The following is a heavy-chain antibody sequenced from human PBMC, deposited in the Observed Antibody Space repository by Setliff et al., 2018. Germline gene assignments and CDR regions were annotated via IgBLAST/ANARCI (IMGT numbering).Heavy chain of an antibody. CDR3: ARLVRYCTRTTCQKTSGAEL. Sequence: ASVKVSCKASGYTFTSSGITWVRQAPGQGLEWMGWISAYTGNTNYAQKLQGRVTMTTDTSTNTAYMEVRSLTSDDTAIYYCARLVRYCTRTTCQKTSGAELWGQGTLVTVSS. CDR2: ISAYTGNT. J-gene: IGHJ4*02. D-gene: IGHD2-2*01. CDR1: GYTFTSSG. V-gene: IGHV1-18*01.